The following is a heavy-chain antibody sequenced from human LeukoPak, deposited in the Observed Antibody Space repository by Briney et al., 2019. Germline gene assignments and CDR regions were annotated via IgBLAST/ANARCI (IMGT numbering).Heavy chain of an antibody. V-gene: IGHV1-8*01. Sequence: ASVKVSCKASGYTFTSYDINWVRQATGQGLEWMGWMNPNSGNTSYAQNFQGRVTMTRNTSIATAYMELSSLGSEDTAVYYCAKGRSPPAAAESLFDPWGQGTLVTVSS. CDR2: MNPNSGNT. CDR1: GYTFTSYD. CDR3: AKGRSPPAAAESLFDP. D-gene: IGHD6-13*01. J-gene: IGHJ5*02.